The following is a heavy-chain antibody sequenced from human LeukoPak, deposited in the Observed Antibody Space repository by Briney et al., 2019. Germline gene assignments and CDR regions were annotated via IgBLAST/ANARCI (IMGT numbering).Heavy chain of an antibody. D-gene: IGHD2-15*01. CDR1: GGSISSGDYY. J-gene: IGHJ4*02. CDR2: IYYSGST. Sequence: ASETLSLTCTVSGGSISSGDYYWSWIRQPPGKGLEWIGYIYYSGSTYYNPSLKSRVTISVDTSKNQFSLKLSSVTVADTAVYYCARGVVVAAIHDYYFDYWGQGTLVTVSS. V-gene: IGHV4-30-4*01. CDR3: ARGVVVAAIHDYYFDY.